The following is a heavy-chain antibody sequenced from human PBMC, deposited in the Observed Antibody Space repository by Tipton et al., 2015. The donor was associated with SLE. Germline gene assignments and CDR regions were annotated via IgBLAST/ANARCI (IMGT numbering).Heavy chain of an antibody. Sequence: GLVKPSETLSLTCTVSGGSISSYYWSWIRQPPGKGLEWIGYIYYSGSTNYNPSLKSRVTISVDTSKNQFSLKLSSVTAADTAVYYCARDMEYSSGWYSYWGQGTLVTVSS. J-gene: IGHJ4*02. D-gene: IGHD6-19*01. CDR2: IYYSGST. CDR1: GGSISSYY. CDR3: ARDMEYSSGWYSY. V-gene: IGHV4-59*12.